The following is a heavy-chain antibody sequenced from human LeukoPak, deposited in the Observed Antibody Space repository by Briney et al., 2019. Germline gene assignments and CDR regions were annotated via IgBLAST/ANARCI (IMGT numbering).Heavy chain of an antibody. CDR1: GYTFTSYD. CDR3: ARDQGLTGYFDY. Sequence: VSVKVSCKASGYTFTSYDINWVRQATGQGLEWMGIINPSGGSTNYAQKFQGRVTMTRDTSTTTVYMELSSLRSEDTAVYYCARDQGLTGYFDYWGQGTLVTVSS. D-gene: IGHD3-9*01. J-gene: IGHJ4*02. CDR2: INPSGGST. V-gene: IGHV1-46*01.